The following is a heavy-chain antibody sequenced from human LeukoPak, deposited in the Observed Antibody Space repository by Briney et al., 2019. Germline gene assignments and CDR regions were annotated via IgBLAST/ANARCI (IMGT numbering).Heavy chain of an antibody. V-gene: IGHV3-21*04. Sequence: PGGSLRLSCAASEFTFSTYSMNWVRQAPGKGLEWVSTISSGSSYIYYADSVKGRFTISRDNAKNALYLQMNSLRAEDTAVYYCAKGIIVAPGKVYFDYWGQGTLVTVSS. CDR2: ISSGSSYI. D-gene: IGHD6-13*01. J-gene: IGHJ4*02. CDR1: EFTFSTYS. CDR3: AKGIIVAPGKVYFDY.